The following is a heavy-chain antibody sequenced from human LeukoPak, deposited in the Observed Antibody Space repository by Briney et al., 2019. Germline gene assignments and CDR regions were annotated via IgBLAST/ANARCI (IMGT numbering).Heavy chain of an antibody. D-gene: IGHD5-12*01. Sequence: GESLRLSCAAIGFTSNYWMHWVRQAPGKGLVWVSRISGDGSTTFYADSVKGRFTISRDNSKNTLYLQMNSLRAEDTAVYYCTRGYSGYGNFDCWGQGTLVTVSS. CDR1: GFTSNYW. J-gene: IGHJ4*02. CDR2: ISGDGSTT. V-gene: IGHV3-74*01. CDR3: TRGYSGYGNFDC.